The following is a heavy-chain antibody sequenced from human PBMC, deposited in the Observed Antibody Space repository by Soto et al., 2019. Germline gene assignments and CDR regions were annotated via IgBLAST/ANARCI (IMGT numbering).Heavy chain of an antibody. CDR3: AKDQMDSSGYYYVY. V-gene: IGHV3-30*18. CDR2: ISYDGSNK. CDR1: GFTFSSCG. Sequence: PGGSLRLSCAASGFTFSSCGMHWVRQAPGKGLEWVAVISYDGSNKYYADSVKGRFTISRDNSKNTLYLQMNSLRAEDTAVYYCAKDQMDSSGYYYVYWGQGTLVTVSS. J-gene: IGHJ4*02. D-gene: IGHD3-22*01.